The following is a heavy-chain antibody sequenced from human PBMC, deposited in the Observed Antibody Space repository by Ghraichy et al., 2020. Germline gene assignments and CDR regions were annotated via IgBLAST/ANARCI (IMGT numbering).Heavy chain of an antibody. CDR1: GGSFSGYY. J-gene: IGHJ2*01. CDR2: INHSGST. Sequence: SETLSLTCAVYGGSFSGYYWSWIRQPPGKGLEWIGEINHSGSTNYNPSLKSRVTISVDTSKNQFSLKLSSVTAADTAVYYCARGRRGITGTTTPSWYFDLWGRGTLVTVSS. CDR3: ARGRRGITGTTTPSWYFDL. D-gene: IGHD1/OR15-1a*01. V-gene: IGHV4-34*01.